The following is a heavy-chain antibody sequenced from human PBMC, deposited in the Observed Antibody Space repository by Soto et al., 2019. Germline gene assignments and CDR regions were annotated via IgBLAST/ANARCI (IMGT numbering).Heavy chain of an antibody. CDR1: GGPVRSGSYY. CDR2: IHDGVTS. J-gene: IGHJ6*02. Sequence: QVQLQESGPGLVKPSETLSLTCTVSGGPVRSGSYYWSWIRQTPGKALEWIGYIHDGVTSKYNTSPKIRVTRTEGTSKRHFALQLSPVTPGVTAIDAGARSFDDVLRRGRSMDVWGQGTTFTVSS. CDR3: ARSFDDVLRRGRSMDV. V-gene: IGHV4-61*03. D-gene: IGHD3-16*01.